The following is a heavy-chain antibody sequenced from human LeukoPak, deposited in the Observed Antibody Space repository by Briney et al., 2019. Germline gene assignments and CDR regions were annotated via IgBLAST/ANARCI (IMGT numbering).Heavy chain of an antibody. J-gene: IGHJ4*02. CDR3: AKVALDCSSTSCHDY. CDR2: ISYDGSNK. V-gene: IGHV3-30*18. Sequence: PGGSLRLSCAASGFTFSSYGMHWVRQAPSKGLEWVAVISYDGSNKYYADSVKGRFTISRDNSKNTLYLQMNSLRAEDTAVYYCAKVALDCSSTSCHDYWGQGTLVTVSS. D-gene: IGHD2-2*01. CDR1: GFTFSSYG.